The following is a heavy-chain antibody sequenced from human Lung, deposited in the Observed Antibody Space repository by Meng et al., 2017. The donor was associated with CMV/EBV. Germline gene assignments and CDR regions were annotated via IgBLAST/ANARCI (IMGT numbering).Heavy chain of an antibody. CDR1: CTSYG. D-gene: IGHD6-19*01. Sequence: CTSYGIRWVRPATGQGLEWMGWLNPNSGNTGYAPKFQGRVAMTRNTSISTAYMELSSLRSEDTAVYYCASSSKGSIAVAGLPFDYWGQGTLVTVSS. J-gene: IGHJ4*02. CDR2: LNPNSGNT. CDR3: ASSSKGSIAVAGLPFDY. V-gene: IGHV1-8*01.